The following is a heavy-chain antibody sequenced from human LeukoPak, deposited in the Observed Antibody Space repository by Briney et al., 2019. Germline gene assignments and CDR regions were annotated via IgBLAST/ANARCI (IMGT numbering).Heavy chain of an antibody. CDR2: IYSSGST. V-gene: IGHV4-4*07. J-gene: IGHJ5*02. CDR3: ARQRIDDSSGYYLNCFDP. D-gene: IGHD3-22*01. Sequence: SETLSLTCSVSGGSISSYYWSWIRQPAGKGLEWIGRIYSSGSTNYNPSLKSRVTMSVDTSKNQFSLKLSSVTAADTAVYYCARQRIDDSSGYYLNCFDPWGQGTLVTVSS. CDR1: GGSISSYY.